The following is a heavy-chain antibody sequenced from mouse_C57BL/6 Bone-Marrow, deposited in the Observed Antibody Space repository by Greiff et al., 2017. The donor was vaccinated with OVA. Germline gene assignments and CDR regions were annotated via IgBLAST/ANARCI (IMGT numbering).Heavy chain of an antibody. CDR3: ARRDYYARSFDY. CDR2: ISNGGGST. J-gene: IGHJ2*01. D-gene: IGHD1-1*01. CDR1: GFTFSDYY. V-gene: IGHV5-12*01. Sequence: EVKVVESGGGLVQPGGSLKLSCAASGFTFSDYYMYWVRQTPEKRLEWVAYISNGGGSTYYPDTVQGRFTISRDNAKHTLYLQMSRLKSEDTAMYYCARRDYYARSFDYWGQGTTLTVSS.